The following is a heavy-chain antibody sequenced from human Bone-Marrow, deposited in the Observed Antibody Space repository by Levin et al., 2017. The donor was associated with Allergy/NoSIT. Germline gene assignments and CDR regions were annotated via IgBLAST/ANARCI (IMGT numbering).Heavy chain of an antibody. V-gene: IGHV4-31*03. Sequence: SETLSLTCTVSGGSISSGGYYWSWIRQHPGKGLEWIGYIYYSGSTYYNPSLKSRVTISVDTSKNQFSLKLSSVTAADTAVYYCARDSESASPVRGHWYFDRWGRGTLVTVSS. D-gene: IGHD3-10*01. CDR2: IYYSGST. CDR3: ARDSESASPVRGHWYFDR. CDR1: GGSISSGGYY. J-gene: IGHJ2*01.